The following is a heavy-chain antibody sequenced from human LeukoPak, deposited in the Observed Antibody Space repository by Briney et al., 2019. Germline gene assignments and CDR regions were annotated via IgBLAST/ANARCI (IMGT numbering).Heavy chain of an antibody. CDR1: GDSISTINYY. CDR3: ARGVLLYFAEFSGFDP. CDR2: IYYSGST. J-gene: IGHJ5*02. D-gene: IGHD3-10*01. V-gene: IGHV4-61*01. Sequence: PSETLSLTCTVSGDSISTINYYWSWIRQPPGKGLEWIVSIYYSGSTSYNPSLKSRFNISVDTSKNQFSLKLSSVTAADTAVYYCARGVLLYFAEFSGFDPWGQGTLVTVSS.